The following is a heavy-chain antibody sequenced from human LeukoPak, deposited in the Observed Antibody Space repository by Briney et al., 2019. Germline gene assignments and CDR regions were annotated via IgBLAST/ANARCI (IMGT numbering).Heavy chain of an antibody. D-gene: IGHD2-15*01. CDR1: GYTVTSYD. Sequence: GASVKVSCKASGYTVTSYDINWVRQATGQGLEWMGWMNPNSGNTGYAQKFQGRVTMTRNSSITTAYMELSSLRSEDTAVYYCARRHGRCSDGSCYYPDYWGQGTLVTVSS. V-gene: IGHV1-8*01. CDR3: ARRHGRCSDGSCYYPDY. J-gene: IGHJ4*02. CDR2: MNPNSGNT.